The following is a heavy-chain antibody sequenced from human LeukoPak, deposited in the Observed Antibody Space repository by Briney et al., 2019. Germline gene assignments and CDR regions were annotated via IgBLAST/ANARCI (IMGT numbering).Heavy chain of an antibody. CDR3: AKDSAKYYYDSSEPFDY. Sequence: PGGSLRLSCAASGFTFSSYWMHWVRQAPGKGLEWVSAISGSGGSTYYADSVKGRFTISRDNSKNTLYLQMNSLRAEDTAVYYCAKDSAKYYYDSSEPFDYWGQGTLVTVSS. CDR1: GFTFSSYW. CDR2: ISGSGGST. V-gene: IGHV3-23*01. J-gene: IGHJ4*02. D-gene: IGHD3-22*01.